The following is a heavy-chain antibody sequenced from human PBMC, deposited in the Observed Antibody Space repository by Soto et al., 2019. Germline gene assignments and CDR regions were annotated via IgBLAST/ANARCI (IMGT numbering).Heavy chain of an antibody. CDR1: GYTFASYD. D-gene: IGHD1-1*01. CDR3: ARRAETNGWNGFGADKYYFDF. J-gene: IGHJ4*02. V-gene: IGHV1-8*01. CDR2: MNPNTGNS. Sequence: ASVKVSCKASGYTFASYDIYWVRQATGQGLEWMGWMNPNTGNSAYAQKFQGRVTVTSDTSINTVHMELSSLRSEDTAVYYCARRAETNGWNGFGADKYYFDFWGQGTLVTVSS.